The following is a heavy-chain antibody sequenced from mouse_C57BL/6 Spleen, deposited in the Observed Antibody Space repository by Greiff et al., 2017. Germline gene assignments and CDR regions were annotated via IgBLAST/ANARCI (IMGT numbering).Heavy chain of an antibody. V-gene: IGHV1-61*01. Sequence: QVQLQQPGAELVRPGSSVKLSCKASGYTFTSYWMDWVKQRPGQGLEWIGNIYPSDSETNYNQKFKDKATLTVDKSSSTAYMQLSSLTSEDSAVYYCARRNGAMDYWGQGTSVTVSS. CDR3: ARRNGAMDY. CDR1: GYTFTSYW. J-gene: IGHJ4*01. CDR2: IYPSDSET.